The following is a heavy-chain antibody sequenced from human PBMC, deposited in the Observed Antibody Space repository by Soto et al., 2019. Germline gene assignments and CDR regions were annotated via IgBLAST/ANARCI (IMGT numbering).Heavy chain of an antibody. J-gene: IGHJ6*02. D-gene: IGHD2-15*01. V-gene: IGHV3-49*04. CDR2: IRSNAYDGTT. CDR1: GFTFGDYS. Sequence: PGGSLRLSCTTSGFTFGDYSMTWVRQAPGKGLEWVGFIRSNAYDGTTEYAASVKGRFTISRDDSKSIAYLQMNSLKTEDTAVYYCHSGDVAVLPVAVEPYYNYGLDVWDQGTQVPLSS. CDR3: HSGDVAVLPVAVEPYYNYGLDV.